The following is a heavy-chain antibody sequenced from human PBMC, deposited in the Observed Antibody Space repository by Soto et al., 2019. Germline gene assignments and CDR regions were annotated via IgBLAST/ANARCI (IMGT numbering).Heavy chain of an antibody. CDR2: IYWDDDK. CDR1: GFSLSTSGVG. V-gene: IGHV2-5*02. J-gene: IGHJ4*02. Sequence: SGPTLVNRTEALTLTCALAGFSLSTSGVGVGWIRQPPGKALEWLALIYWDDDKRYSPSLKSRLTITKDTSKNQVVLTMTNMDPVDTATYYCALEGLHYDFWSGPVVHYWGQ. CDR3: ALEGLHYDFWSGPVVHY. D-gene: IGHD3-3*01.